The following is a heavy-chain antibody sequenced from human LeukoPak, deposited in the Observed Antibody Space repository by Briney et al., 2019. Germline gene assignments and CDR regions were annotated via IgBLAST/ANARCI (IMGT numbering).Heavy chain of an antibody. CDR2: INPNSGGT. Sequence: ASVKVSCKASGYTFTGYSLHWVRQAPGQGLEWMGWINPNSGGTNFAQKFKGRVTVTRDTPISTAYMELSRLRSDDTAVYYCARGSPFDYWGQGTLITVSS. V-gene: IGHV1-2*02. CDR1: GYTFTGYS. CDR3: ARGSPFDY. J-gene: IGHJ4*02.